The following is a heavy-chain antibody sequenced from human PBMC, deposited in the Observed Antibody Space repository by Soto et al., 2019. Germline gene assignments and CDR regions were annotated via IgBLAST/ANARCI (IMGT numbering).Heavy chain of an antibody. CDR2: ISSSGSST. CDR3: ARAATPPPAAWF. V-gene: IGHV3-11*01. CDR1: GFTFGDYY. Sequence: QVQLVESGGGLVKPGGSLRLSCAASGFTFGDYYMSWIRQAPGKGLEWVSYISSSGSSTYYVDSVRGRFTISRDNAKNSLYPPMDSPGAEEPAVFFCARAATPPPAAWFWGPGTLVTLSS. J-gene: IGHJ4*02. D-gene: IGHD3-10*01.